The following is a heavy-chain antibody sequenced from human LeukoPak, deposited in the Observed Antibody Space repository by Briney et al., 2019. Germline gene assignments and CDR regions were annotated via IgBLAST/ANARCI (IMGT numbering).Heavy chain of an antibody. Sequence: GGSLRLSCAASGFTFSSYGMHWVRQAPGKGLEWVAFIRYDGSNKYYADSVKGRFTISRDNSKNSLYLQMNSLRAEDTALYYCAKGNEYDSSGILDAFDIWGQGTMVTVSS. D-gene: IGHD3-22*01. V-gene: IGHV3-30*02. CDR1: GFTFSSYG. CDR2: IRYDGSNK. J-gene: IGHJ3*02. CDR3: AKGNEYDSSGILDAFDI.